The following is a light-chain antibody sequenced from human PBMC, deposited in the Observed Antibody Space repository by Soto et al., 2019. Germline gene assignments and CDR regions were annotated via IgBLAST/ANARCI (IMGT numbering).Light chain of an antibody. Sequence: IVLTQSPGTLSLSPGERATLSCRASQSLTNTDVAWYQPRAGESRRLLSFGAAVRATGIPERCSRSGSGTEFTLTISRLEPDDFAVYFCQQYGRSPVFGGGTKVEMK. CDR3: QQYGRSPV. J-gene: IGKJ4*02. CDR2: GAA. CDR1: QSLTNTD. V-gene: IGKV3-20*01.